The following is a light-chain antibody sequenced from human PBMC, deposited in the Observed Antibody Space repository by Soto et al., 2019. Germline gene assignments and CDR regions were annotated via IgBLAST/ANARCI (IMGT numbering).Light chain of an antibody. CDR3: QEYNSDSGLT. V-gene: IGKV1-5*03. J-gene: IGKJ4*01. Sequence: DIQMTQSPSTLSASAGDRVTITCRASQSISSWLAWYQQKPGKAPKLLIYTASNLKSGVPSRFSGSGSGTEFTLTISSLQPDDFATYYCQEYNSDSGLTFGGGTKVEIK. CDR2: TAS. CDR1: QSISSW.